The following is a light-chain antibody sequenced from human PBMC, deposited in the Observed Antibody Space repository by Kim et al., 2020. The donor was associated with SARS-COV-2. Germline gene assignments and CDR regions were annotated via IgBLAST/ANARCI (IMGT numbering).Light chain of an antibody. CDR2: ANK. Sequence: GPRVTISCSGSSSNIGSNTVNWYQQLPGTAPKLLIYANKQRPSGVPDRFSASKSGTSASLTISGLQSDDEADYYCAVWDDSLNGWVFGGGTQLTVL. V-gene: IGLV1-44*01. CDR3: AVWDDSLNGWV. J-gene: IGLJ3*02. CDR1: SSNIGSNT.